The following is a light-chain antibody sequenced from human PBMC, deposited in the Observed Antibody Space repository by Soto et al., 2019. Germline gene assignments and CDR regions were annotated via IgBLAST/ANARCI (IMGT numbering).Light chain of an antibody. V-gene: IGKV3-15*01. Sequence: DIVMTQSPATLSVSPGDRATLSCRASQSVSSNLAWYQQKPSQAPRLLIYGASTRAPGIPARFSGSGSGTTVTLTTISLQYEDVVVYYCKQYYNWPSLTFGGGTKVEIK. CDR2: GAS. J-gene: IGKJ4*01. CDR3: KQYYNWPSLT. CDR1: QSVSSN.